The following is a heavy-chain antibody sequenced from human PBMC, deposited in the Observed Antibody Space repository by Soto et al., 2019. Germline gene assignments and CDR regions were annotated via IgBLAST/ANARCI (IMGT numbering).Heavy chain of an antibody. D-gene: IGHD2-21*01. Sequence: EVQLLESGGDLVQSGGSLRLSCAAFGFTFSNYDMSWVRQAPGKGLEWVSGVSSSGTSTYYADSVKGRFTISRDNPKSTLYLQMTSLSAADTAVYYCAMRDCGGGAHCEFGAPAFAYWGQGNLVTVTS. J-gene: IGHJ4*02. V-gene: IGHV3-23*01. CDR2: VSSSGTST. CDR3: AMRDCGGGAHCEFGAPAFAY. CDR1: GFTFSNYD.